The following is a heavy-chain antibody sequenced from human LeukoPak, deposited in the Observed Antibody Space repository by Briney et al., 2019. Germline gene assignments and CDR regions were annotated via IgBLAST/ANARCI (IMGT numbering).Heavy chain of an antibody. CDR1: GVSLSNYA. V-gene: IGHV3-30*04. CDR2: ISFDGTNK. CDR3: ATDYGDYEPIDY. J-gene: IGHJ4*02. D-gene: IGHD4-17*01. Sequence: GGSLRLSCTASGVSLSNYAMHWFRRPPGRGLEWVAVISFDGTNKYYGDSVEGRFSVSRDNSKNTLYLQMNNLRPDDTAMYYCATDYGDYEPIDYWGQGTLVTVSS.